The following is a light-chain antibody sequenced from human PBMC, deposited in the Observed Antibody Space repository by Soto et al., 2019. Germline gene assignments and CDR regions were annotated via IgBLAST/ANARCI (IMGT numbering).Light chain of an antibody. Sequence: EIVLTQSPATLSLSPGERATLSCRASQGVSSYLAWYQQKPGQAPRLLIYDASNRATGIPARFSGSGSGTDFSPPISSLEPEDFAADYCQQRSNWPPYTFGQGTKLEIK. CDR3: QQRSNWPPYT. CDR2: DAS. V-gene: IGKV3-11*01. J-gene: IGKJ2*01. CDR1: QGVSSY.